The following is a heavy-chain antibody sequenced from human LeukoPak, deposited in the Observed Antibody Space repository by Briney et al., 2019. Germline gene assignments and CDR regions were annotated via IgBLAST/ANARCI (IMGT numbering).Heavy chain of an antibody. V-gene: IGHV1-69*04. Sequence: ASVKVSCKASGGTFSSYAISWVRQAPGQGLEWMGRIIPILGVANYAQKFQGRVTITADESTSTAYMELSSLRSEDTAVYYCARADGCGGDCYFDAFDIWGQGTMVTVSS. CDR2: IIPILGVA. CDR3: ARADGCGGDCYFDAFDI. J-gene: IGHJ3*02. D-gene: IGHD2-21*02. CDR1: GGTFSSYA.